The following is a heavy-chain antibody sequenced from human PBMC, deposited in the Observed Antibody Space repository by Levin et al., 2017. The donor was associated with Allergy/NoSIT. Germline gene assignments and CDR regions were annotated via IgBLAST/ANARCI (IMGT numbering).Heavy chain of an antibody. V-gene: IGHV3-11*01. CDR2: ISSSSGTTI. CDR3: ARDRLPRHYNGMDV. D-gene: IGHD3-10*01. Sequence: GGSLRLSCEASGFTLSDYYMFWIRQAPGKGLEWISYISSSSGTTISYADSVKGRFTISRDNAENSLYLQMNSLRVEDTAVYYCARDRLPRHYNGMDVWGQGTPVTVSS. CDR1: GFTLSDYY. J-gene: IGHJ6*02.